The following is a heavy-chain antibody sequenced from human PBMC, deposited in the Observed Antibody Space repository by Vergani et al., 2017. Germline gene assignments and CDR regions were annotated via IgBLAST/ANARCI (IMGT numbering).Heavy chain of an antibody. Sequence: EVQLVESGGGLVQPGGSLRLSCAASGFTVSSNYMSWVRQAPGQGLEWVSVIYSGGSTYYADSVKGRFTISRDNSKNTLYLQMNSLRAEDTAVYYCARAPDYGDSQGGSFDYWGQGTLVTVSS. CDR1: GFTVSSNY. J-gene: IGHJ4*02. V-gene: IGHV3-66*01. CDR2: IYSGGST. CDR3: ARAPDYGDSQGGSFDY. D-gene: IGHD4-17*01.